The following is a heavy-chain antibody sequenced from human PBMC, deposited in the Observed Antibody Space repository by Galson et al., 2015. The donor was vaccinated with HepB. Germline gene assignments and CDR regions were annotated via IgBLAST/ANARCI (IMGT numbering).Heavy chain of an antibody. CDR3: AKGNRGSYDY. Sequence: SLRLSCAASGFTFNSYAITWVRQAPGKGLEWVSSISGSGDRTFYADSVTGRLTISRDNSKNTLYLQMNSLRAEDTAVYYCAKGNRGSYDYWGQGTLVTVSS. CDR1: GFTFNSYA. CDR2: ISGSGDRT. V-gene: IGHV3-23*01. J-gene: IGHJ4*02. D-gene: IGHD1-14*01.